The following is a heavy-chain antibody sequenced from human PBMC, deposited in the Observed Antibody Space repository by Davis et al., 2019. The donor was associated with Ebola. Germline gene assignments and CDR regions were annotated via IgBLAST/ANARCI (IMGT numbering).Heavy chain of an antibody. D-gene: IGHD6-19*01. CDR3: ARDPDGSSGWYYFDY. V-gene: IGHV1-8*01. Sequence: AASVKVSCKASGYTFTSYDINWVRQATGQGLEWMGWMNPNSGNTGYAQKFQGRVTITADKSTSTAYMELSSLRSEDTAVYYCARDPDGSSGWYYFDYWGQGTLVTVSS. CDR1: GYTFTSYD. J-gene: IGHJ4*02. CDR2: MNPNSGNT.